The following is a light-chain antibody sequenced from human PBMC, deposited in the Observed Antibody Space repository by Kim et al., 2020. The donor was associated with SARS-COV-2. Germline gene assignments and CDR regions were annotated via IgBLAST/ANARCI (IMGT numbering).Light chain of an antibody. V-gene: IGKV3-20*01. Sequence: EIVLTQSPGTLSLSPGERATLSCRASQSVASNHLAWFQQKPGQAPRLLIYGTSSRATGIPDRFSASESGTDFTLTISRLEPEDFAVYYCQQYDRSPYTFGQGPKLEI. CDR2: GTS. CDR1: QSVASNH. J-gene: IGKJ2*01. CDR3: QQYDRSPYT.